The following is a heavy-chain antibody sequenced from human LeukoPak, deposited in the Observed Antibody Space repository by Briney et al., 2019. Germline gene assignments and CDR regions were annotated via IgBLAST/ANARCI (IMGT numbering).Heavy chain of an antibody. CDR1: GFTFDDYA. CDR3: AKARWEPNFDY. CDR2: INENGDIA. Sequence: GSLRPSCAASGFTFDDYAMHWVRQGPGKSLEWVSLINENGDIAYYGDSVRGRFTVSRDNAKNSLYLQMNSLTTEDTALYYCAKARWEPNFDYWGQGTLVTVSS. J-gene: IGHJ4*02. V-gene: IGHV3-43*02. D-gene: IGHD1-26*01.